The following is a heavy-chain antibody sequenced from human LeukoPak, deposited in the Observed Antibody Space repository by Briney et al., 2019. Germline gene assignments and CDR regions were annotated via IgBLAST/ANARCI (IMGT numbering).Heavy chain of an antibody. D-gene: IGHD3-10*01. CDR2: IWYDGSNK. J-gene: IGHJ4*02. CDR3: AGGYYAGYYFDY. V-gene: IGHV3-33*01. CDR1: GFTFSSYG. Sequence: GRSLRLSCAASGFTFSSYGMHWVRQAPGKGLEWVAVIWYDGSNKYYADSVKGRFTISRDNSKNTLYLQMNSLRAEDTAVYYCAGGYYAGYYFDYWGQGTLVTVSS.